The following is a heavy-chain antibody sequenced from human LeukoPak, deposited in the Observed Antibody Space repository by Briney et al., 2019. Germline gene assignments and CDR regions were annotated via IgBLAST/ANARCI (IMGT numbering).Heavy chain of an antibody. V-gene: IGHV3-23*01. D-gene: IGHD1-26*01. CDR2: ISGSGGST. CDR3: ARAGIVGATVDY. Sequence: GGSLRLSCAASGFTFSSYAMSWVRQAPGKGLEWVSAISGSGGSTYYADSVKGRFTISRDNAKNSLYLQMNSLRAEDTAVYYCARAGIVGATVDYWGQGTLVTVSS. J-gene: IGHJ4*02. CDR1: GFTFSSYA.